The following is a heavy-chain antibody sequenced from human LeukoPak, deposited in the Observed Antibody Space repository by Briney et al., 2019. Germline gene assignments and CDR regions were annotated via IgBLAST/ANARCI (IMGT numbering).Heavy chain of an antibody. J-gene: IGHJ4*02. D-gene: IGHD4-17*01. CDR3: ARSGTVTTWNY. Sequence: PSETLSLTCTVSGGSISSGVYYWSWIPQHPGKGLEWIGCISYSGTTYYHPSLTSRVAISVDTSKNQFSLKLSSVTAADTAVYYCARSGTVTTWNYWGQGTLVTVSS. CDR2: ISYSGTT. V-gene: IGHV4-31*03. CDR1: GGSISSGVYY.